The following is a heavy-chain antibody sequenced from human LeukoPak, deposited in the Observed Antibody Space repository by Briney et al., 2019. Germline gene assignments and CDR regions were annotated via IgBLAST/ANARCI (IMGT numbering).Heavy chain of an antibody. CDR3: ARCTASCYANAFDV. D-gene: IGHD2-2*01. J-gene: IGHJ3*01. CDR2: INGGGDDT. V-gene: IGHV3-23*01. Sequence: GGSLRLSCAASGFTFKNNAMTWVRQAPGKGLEWVSAINGGGDDTEYADSVKGRFTISRANSKNTLYLQMNSLRPGDTAVYYCARCTASCYANAFDVWGQGTLLTVSS. CDR1: GFTFKNNA.